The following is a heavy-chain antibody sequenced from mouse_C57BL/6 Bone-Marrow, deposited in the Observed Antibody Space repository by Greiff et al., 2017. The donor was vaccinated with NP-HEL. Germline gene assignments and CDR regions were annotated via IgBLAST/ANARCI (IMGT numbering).Heavy chain of an antibody. V-gene: IGHV5-6*01. CDR3: ANIVTTDY. CDR1: GFTFSSYG. Sequence: DVLLVESGGDLVKPGGSLKLSCAASGFTFSSYGMSWVRQTPDKRLEWVATISSGGSYTYYPDSVKGRFTISRDNAKNTLYLQMRSLKSEDTAMYYCANIVTTDYWGQGTTLTVSS. CDR2: ISSGGSYT. D-gene: IGHD2-5*01. J-gene: IGHJ2*01.